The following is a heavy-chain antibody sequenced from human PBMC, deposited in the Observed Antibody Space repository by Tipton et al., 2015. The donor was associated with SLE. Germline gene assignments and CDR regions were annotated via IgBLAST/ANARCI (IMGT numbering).Heavy chain of an antibody. CDR2: VSPSGDT. J-gene: IGHJ4*02. D-gene: IGHD3-16*01. V-gene: IGHV4-38-2*02. Sequence: TLSLTCTVSVYSISTGFYWGWFRQPPGKGLDWIGHVSPSGDTNYNPSLESRVTISRDTPNNQFSLKLNSVTAADTAIYYCATRYYDYIWGGSRKYFFDYWGQGALVTVSS. CDR1: VYSISTGFY. CDR3: ATRYYDYIWGGSRKYFFDY.